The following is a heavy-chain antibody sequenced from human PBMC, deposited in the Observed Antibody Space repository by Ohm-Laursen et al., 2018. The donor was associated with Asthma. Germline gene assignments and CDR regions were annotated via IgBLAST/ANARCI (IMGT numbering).Heavy chain of an antibody. J-gene: IGHJ5*02. V-gene: IGHV3-23*01. Sequence: SLRLSCTASGFTFSSFAMSWVRQAPGKGLEWVSTISGSAGSTYYADSVKGRFTSSRDNSKNTLYLQMNSLRAEDTAVYYCARRFEEMATITEWFDPWGQGTLVTVSP. CDR1: GFTFSSFA. CDR2: ISGSAGST. CDR3: ARRFEEMATITEWFDP. D-gene: IGHD5-24*01.